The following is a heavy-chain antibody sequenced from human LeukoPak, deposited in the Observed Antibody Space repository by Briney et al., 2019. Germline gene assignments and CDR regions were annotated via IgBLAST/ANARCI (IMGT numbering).Heavy chain of an antibody. CDR1: GGSFSGYY. D-gene: IGHD3-16*02. V-gene: IGHV4-34*01. CDR3: ARGRSTYYGYVWGSYRQAYFDY. J-gene: IGHJ4*02. CDR2: INHSGST. Sequence: SETLSLTCAVYGGSFSGYYWSWIRQPPGKGLEWIGEINHSGSTNYNPSLKSRVTISVDTSKNQFSLKLSSVTAADTAVYYCARGRSTYYGYVWGSYRQAYFDYWGQGTLVTVSS.